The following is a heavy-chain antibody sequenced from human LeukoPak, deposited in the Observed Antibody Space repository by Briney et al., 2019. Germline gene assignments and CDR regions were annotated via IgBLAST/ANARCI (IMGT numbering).Heavy chain of an antibody. Sequence: PSETLSLTCTVSGVSISSGSYYWSWIRQPAGKGLEWIGRIYTSGSTNYNPSLKSRVTISVDTSNNQFSLKLSSVTAADTAVSYCARAQQLTYFDYWGQGTLVTVSS. CDR2: IYTSGST. V-gene: IGHV4-61*02. D-gene: IGHD6-13*01. J-gene: IGHJ4*02. CDR1: GVSISSGSYY. CDR3: ARAQQLTYFDY.